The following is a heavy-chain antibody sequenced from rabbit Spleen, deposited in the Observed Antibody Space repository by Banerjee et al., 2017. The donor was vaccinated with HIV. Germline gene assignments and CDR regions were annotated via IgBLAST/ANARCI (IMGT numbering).Heavy chain of an antibody. Sequence: QEQLEESGGDLVKPGASLTLTCTASGFDLSSGYWICWVRQAPGKGLEWIACIGTISGTTYYANWAKARFTITKTSSTTVTLQMTAADTATYFCARDRYAGRTVDLWGQGTLVTVS. V-gene: IGHV1S45*01. CDR1: GFDLSSGYW. CDR2: IGTISGTT. CDR3: ARDRYAGRTVDL. J-gene: IGHJ4*01. D-gene: IGHD4-2*01.